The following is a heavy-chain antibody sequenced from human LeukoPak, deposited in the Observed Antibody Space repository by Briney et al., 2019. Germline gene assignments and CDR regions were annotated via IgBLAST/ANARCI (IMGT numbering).Heavy chain of an antibody. J-gene: IGHJ4*02. CDR1: GYSFPNFY. Sequence: GASVKVSCKASGYSFPNFYIHWVRQAPGQGLEWMGWISPYNGNTNYAQKLQGRVTMTTDTSTTTAYMELRSLRSDDTAVYYCAREMATIVNQFDYWGQGTLVTVSS. D-gene: IGHD5-24*01. CDR2: ISPYNGNT. CDR3: AREMATIVNQFDY. V-gene: IGHV1-18*04.